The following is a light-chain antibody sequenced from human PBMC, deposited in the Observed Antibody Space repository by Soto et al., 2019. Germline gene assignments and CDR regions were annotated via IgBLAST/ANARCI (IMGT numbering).Light chain of an antibody. CDR1: SSDVGGYNY. CDR3: SSYTSSIL. Sequence: QSALTQPASVSGSPGQSITISCTGTSSDVGGYNYVSWYQQHPGKAPKLMIYDVSNRPSGVSNRFSGSKSGNTASLTISGIQAEYEADYYCSSYTSSILFGGGTKLTVL. V-gene: IGLV2-14*01. J-gene: IGLJ2*01. CDR2: DVS.